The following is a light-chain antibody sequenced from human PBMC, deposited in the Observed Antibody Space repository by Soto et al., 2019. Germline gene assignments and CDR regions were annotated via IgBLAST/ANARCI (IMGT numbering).Light chain of an antibody. CDR3: QQYGSSGT. CDR1: QSVNNF. V-gene: IGKV3-20*01. CDR2: GAS. J-gene: IGKJ1*01. Sequence: EMLLAQCPGTLSFSPGRRSTLSCGASQSVNNFLAWYQQKPGQAPRLLIYGASNRATGIPDRFSGSGSGTDFTLTISRLETEDFAVYYCQQYGSSGTFGQGSKVDIK.